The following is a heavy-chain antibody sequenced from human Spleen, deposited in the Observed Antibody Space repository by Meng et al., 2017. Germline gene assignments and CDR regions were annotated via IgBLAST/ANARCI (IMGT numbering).Heavy chain of an antibody. CDR3: ARLIFDYGGNSGGGTFDY. J-gene: IGHJ4*02. Sequence: QVQLQQWCEGLLKPSGTLALTCAVYGGSFSGYYWSWIRQPPGKGLEWIGEINHSGSTNYNPSLKSRVTISVDTSKNQFSLKLSSVTAADTAVYYCARLIFDYGGNSGGGTFDYWGQGTLVTVSS. D-gene: IGHD4-23*01. CDR2: INHSGST. V-gene: IGHV4-34*01. CDR1: GGSFSGYY.